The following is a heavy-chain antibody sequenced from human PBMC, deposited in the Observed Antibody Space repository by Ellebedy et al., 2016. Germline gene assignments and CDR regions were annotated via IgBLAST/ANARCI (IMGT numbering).Heavy chain of an antibody. CDR3: GRGSGDGYNLGQQTKFDY. CDR1: GGSISSSSYY. V-gene: IGHV4-39*07. CDR2: VSYSGST. Sequence: SETLSLTCALSGGSISSSSYYWAWIRQTPGPGLEYIGSVSYSGSTYYNPSLKSRVTISVDRSKNQFSLKLNSVTAADTAVYYCGRGSGDGYNLGQQTKFDYWGQGTLVTVSS. J-gene: IGHJ4*02. D-gene: IGHD5-24*01.